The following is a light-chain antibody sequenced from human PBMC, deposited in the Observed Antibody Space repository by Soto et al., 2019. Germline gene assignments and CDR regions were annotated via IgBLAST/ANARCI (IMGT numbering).Light chain of an antibody. CDR3: SSYTTSSIWL. CDR1: SSNIGSNF. CDR2: TNN. V-gene: IGLV1-44*01. Sequence: QSVLTQPPSASGTPGQRVTISCSGSSSNIGSNFVYWYQHLPGTAPKLLIYTNNQRPSGVSNRFSGSKSANTASLTISGLQAEDAAAYYCSSYTTSSIWLFGGGTKLTVL. J-gene: IGLJ3*02.